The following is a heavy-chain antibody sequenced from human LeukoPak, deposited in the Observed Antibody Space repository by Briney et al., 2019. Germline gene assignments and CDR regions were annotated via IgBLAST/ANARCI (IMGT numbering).Heavy chain of an antibody. CDR1: GYTFTGYY. Sequence: ASVKVSCKASGYTFTGYYIHWVRQAPGQGLEWMGWIYPNSGGTHYAPKFQGRVTMTRDTSISTAYMELNRLRSDDTAVYYCARGRYGSGYYYEYWGQGSLVTVSS. V-gene: IGHV1-2*02. J-gene: IGHJ4*02. CDR2: IYPNSGGT. CDR3: ARGRYGSGYYYEY. D-gene: IGHD3-22*01.